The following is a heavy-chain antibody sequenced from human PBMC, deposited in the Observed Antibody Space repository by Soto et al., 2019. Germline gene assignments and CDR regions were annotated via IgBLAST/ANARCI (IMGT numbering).Heavy chain of an antibody. J-gene: IGHJ4*02. CDR2: ISYDGSNK. CDR3: ARGHSSSWYYFDY. D-gene: IGHD6-13*01. Sequence: GGSLRLSCAASGFTFSSYAMHWVRQAPGKGLEWVAVISYDGSNKYYADSVKGRFTISRDNSKNTLYLQMNSLRAEDTAVYYCARGHSSSWYYFDYWGQGTLVTVSS. V-gene: IGHV3-30-3*01. CDR1: GFTFSSYA.